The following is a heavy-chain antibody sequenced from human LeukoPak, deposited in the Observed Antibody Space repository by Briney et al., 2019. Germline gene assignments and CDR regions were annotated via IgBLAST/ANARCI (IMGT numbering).Heavy chain of an antibody. V-gene: IGHV3-23*01. CDR3: LTGGGQYYFDY. CDR2: ISGSGGST. D-gene: IGHD3-9*01. Sequence: GGSLRLSCAASGFTFSSYAMSWVRQAPGKGLEWVSAISGSGGSTYYADSVKGRFTISRDNSKNTLYLQMNSLRAEDTAVYYCLTGGGQYYFDYWGQGTLVTVSS. CDR1: GFTFSSYA. J-gene: IGHJ4*02.